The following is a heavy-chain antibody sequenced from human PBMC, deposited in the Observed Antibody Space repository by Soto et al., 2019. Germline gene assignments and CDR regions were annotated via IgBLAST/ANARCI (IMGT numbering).Heavy chain of an antibody. CDR3: ARGRSVVPAARARNWFDP. J-gene: IGHJ5*02. CDR1: GGSFSGYY. CDR2: INHSGST. V-gene: IGHV4-34*01. Sequence: QVQLQQWGAGLLKPSETLSLTCAVYGGSFSGYYWSWIRQPPGKGLEWIGEINHSGSTNYNPSLKSRVTISVDTSKNQVSLQRSSVTAADTAVYYCARGRSVVPAARARNWFDPWGQGTLVTVSS. D-gene: IGHD2-2*01.